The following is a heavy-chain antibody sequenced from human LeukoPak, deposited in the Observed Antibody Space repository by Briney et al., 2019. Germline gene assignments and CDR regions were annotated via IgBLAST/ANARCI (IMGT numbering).Heavy chain of an antibody. J-gene: IGHJ4*02. Sequence: ADTLSLTCTVSGGSVGSGTYYWSWLRQSPGRGLVWIGNVYYSGSAYYNPSLKSRVTMSVDTSKNQFSLKLSSVTAADTAVYYCARKPIINNAWYYFDYWGQGTLVTVSS. V-gene: IGHV4-39*07. CDR1: GGSVGSGTYY. D-gene: IGHD1/OR15-1a*01. CDR2: VYYSGSA. CDR3: ARKPIINNAWYYFDY.